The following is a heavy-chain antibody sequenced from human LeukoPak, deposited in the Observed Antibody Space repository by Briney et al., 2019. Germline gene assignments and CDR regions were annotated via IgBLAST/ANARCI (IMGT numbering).Heavy chain of an antibody. D-gene: IGHD2-2*01. CDR3: ARRQQMAPESSSTSLPTSPDAFDI. Sequence: GASVTVSFKASGGTFSSYAISWVRQAPGQGLEWMGGIIPIFGTANYAQKFQGRVTITTDESTSTAYMELSSLRSEDTAVYYCARRQQMAPESSSTSLPTSPDAFDIWGQGTMVTVSS. V-gene: IGHV1-69*05. CDR2: IIPIFGTA. CDR1: GGTFSSYA. J-gene: IGHJ3*02.